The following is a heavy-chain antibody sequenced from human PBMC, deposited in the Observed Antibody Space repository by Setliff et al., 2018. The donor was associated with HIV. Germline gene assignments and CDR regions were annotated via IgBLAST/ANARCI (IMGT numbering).Heavy chain of an antibody. Sequence: PSETLPLTCTVSGGSMTTHFWSWIRQPPGKGLEWIGSVYYSGSTNYNPSLKSRVTISLDTSENQFSLNLNSVTAADTAVYYCARDISEGFFLERASEHWSQGTLVTVSS. V-gene: IGHV4-59*11. CDR2: VYYSGST. J-gene: IGHJ1*01. CDR3: ARDISEGFFLERASEH. D-gene: IGHD3-3*01. CDR1: GGSMTTHF.